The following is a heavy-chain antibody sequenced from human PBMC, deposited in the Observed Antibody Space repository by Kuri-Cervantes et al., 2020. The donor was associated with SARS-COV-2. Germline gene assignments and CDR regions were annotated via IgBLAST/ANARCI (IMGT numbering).Heavy chain of an antibody. V-gene: IGHV3-64*02. CDR1: GFTFSNYA. J-gene: IGHJ4*02. CDR3: ARVSRSGYLDY. D-gene: IGHD3-3*01. Sequence: GEPLKISCAASGFTFSNYAMYWVRQAPGKGLEYVSAISSNGDSTYYADSVKGRFTMSRDNSKNTLYLQMGSLRAEDMAVYYCARVSRSGYLDYWGQGTLVTVSS. CDR2: ISSNGDST.